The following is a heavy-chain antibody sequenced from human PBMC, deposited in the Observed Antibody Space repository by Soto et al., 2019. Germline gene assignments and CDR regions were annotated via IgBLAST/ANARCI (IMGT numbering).Heavy chain of an antibody. CDR2: ISNSFSDGNT. V-gene: IGHV3-23*01. CDR3: AKVFSPEGGNYFDY. Sequence: EVQLLESGGGLVQPGGSLRLSCAASGFIFSNYAMNWVRQAPGKGLEWVSAISNSFSDGNTHYADSVKGRFTISRDNDKNTVFLEMNSLRAEDTAVYYCAKVFSPEGGNYFDYWGQGTLVTVSS. J-gene: IGHJ4*02. CDR1: GFIFSNYA.